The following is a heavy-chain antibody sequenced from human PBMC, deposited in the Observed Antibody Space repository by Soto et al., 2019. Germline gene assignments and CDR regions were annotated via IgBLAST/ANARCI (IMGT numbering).Heavy chain of an antibody. V-gene: IGHV3-66*01. D-gene: IGHD2-2*01. CDR3: ARDLGYCSSTSCYQKYYMDV. CDR2: ITSAGGT. Sequence: PGGSLRLSCAASGITVTNCFMTWVRQAPGKGLEWVSVITSAGGTYYADSVKGRFTISRDSYKNTLYLQMKTLRAEDTAVYYCARDLGYCSSTSCYQKYYMDVWGKGTTVTVSS. J-gene: IGHJ6*03. CDR1: GITVTNCF.